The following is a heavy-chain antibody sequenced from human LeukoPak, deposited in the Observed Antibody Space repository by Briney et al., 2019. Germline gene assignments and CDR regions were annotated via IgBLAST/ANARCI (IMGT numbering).Heavy chain of an antibody. Sequence: GGSLRLSCSASGFTFSSYGMHWVRQAPGKGLEWVAVISYDGSNKYYVDSVKGRFTISRDNSRNTLYLQMNSLRAEDTAVYYCAKGDITMVRGVIIKTFIDYWGQGTLVAVSS. V-gene: IGHV3-30*18. J-gene: IGHJ4*02. CDR1: GFTFSSYG. D-gene: IGHD3-10*01. CDR2: ISYDGSNK. CDR3: AKGDITMVRGVIIKTFIDY.